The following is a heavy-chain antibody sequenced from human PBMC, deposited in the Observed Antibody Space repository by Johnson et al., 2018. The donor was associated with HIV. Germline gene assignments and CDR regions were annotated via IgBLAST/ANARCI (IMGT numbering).Heavy chain of an antibody. CDR2: IKSKTDGGTT. J-gene: IGHJ3*02. Sequence: VQLVESGGGLVKPGGSLRLSCAASGFTFSNAWMSWVRQAPGKGLEWVGRIKSKTDGGTTDYVAPVKGRFTISRDDSKNTLYLQMNSLKTEDTAVYYCALEAVRSTDAFDIWGQGTMVTVSS. CDR3: ALEAVRSTDAFDI. V-gene: IGHV3-15*01. D-gene: IGHD3-10*01. CDR1: GFTFSNAW.